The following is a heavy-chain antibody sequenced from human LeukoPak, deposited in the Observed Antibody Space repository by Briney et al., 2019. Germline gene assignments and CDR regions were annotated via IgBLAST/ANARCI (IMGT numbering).Heavy chain of an antibody. CDR2: INHSGST. CDR1: GGSFSGYY. J-gene: IGHJ4*02. Sequence: PSETLSLTCAVYGGSFSGYYWSWLRQPPGKGLEWIGEINHSGSTNYNPSLKSRVTISVDTSKNQFSLKLSSVTAADTAVYYCARGRSGDSSEGMDYWGQGTLVTVSS. D-gene: IGHD3-22*01. V-gene: IGHV4-34*01. CDR3: ARGRSGDSSEGMDY.